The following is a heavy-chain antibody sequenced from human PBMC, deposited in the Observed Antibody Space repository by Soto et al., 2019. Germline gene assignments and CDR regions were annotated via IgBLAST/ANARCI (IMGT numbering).Heavy chain of an antibody. D-gene: IGHD3-10*01. V-gene: IGHV4-30-4*01. CDR1: GGSISSAGYY. CDR2: IYNSGST. J-gene: IGHJ4*02. Sequence: PSETLSLTCSVSGGSISSAGYYWSWIRQPPGKGLEWIGNIYNSGSTYYNPSLKSRVTISIDTSKNQFSLRLSSVTAADTAVYYCARSPRNYGSGSFLDYWGQGTLVTVSS. CDR3: ARSPRNYGSGSFLDY.